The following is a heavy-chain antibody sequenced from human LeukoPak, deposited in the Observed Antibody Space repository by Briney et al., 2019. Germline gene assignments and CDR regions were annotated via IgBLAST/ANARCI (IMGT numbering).Heavy chain of an antibody. CDR1: GYTFTSYG. CDR2: ISAYNGNT. V-gene: IGHV1-18*01. J-gene: IGHJ3*02. D-gene: IGHD3-22*01. CDR3: AREGSHYDSSGYVPRAFDI. Sequence: ASVKVSCKASGYTFTSYGISWVRQAPGQGLEWMGWISAYNGNTNYAQKLQGRVTITTDTSTSTAYMELRSLRSDDTAVYYCAREGSHYDSSGYVPRAFDIWGQGTMVTVSS.